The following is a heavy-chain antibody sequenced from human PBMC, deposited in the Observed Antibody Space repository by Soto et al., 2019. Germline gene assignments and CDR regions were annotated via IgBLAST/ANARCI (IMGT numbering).Heavy chain of an antibody. Sequence: SETLSLTCKVSGGSMRGYSWSWIRQTPGEGLEWIGYVSHSGRTDYSPSLKSRVTISLDMSKNHFALHVNSVDPADTAVYYCARVAMENYHDMWSGSTSSALDVWGQGTTVTVSS. CDR1: GGSMRGYS. CDR2: VSHSGRT. D-gene: IGHD3-3*01. CDR3: ARVAMENYHDMWSGSTSSALDV. J-gene: IGHJ6*02. V-gene: IGHV4-59*13.